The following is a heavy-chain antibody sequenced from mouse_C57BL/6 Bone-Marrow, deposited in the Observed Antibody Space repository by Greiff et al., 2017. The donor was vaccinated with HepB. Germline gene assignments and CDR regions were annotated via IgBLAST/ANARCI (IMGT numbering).Heavy chain of an antibody. CDR3: ARNLIYYDYDRYFDV. V-gene: IGHV1-20*01. CDR2: INPYNGDT. Sequence: VQLQQSGPELVKPGDSVKISCKASGYSFTGYFMNWVIQSHGKSLEWIGRINPYNGDTFYNQKFKGKATLTVDKTSSTAHMELRRLTSEDSAVYYCARNLIYYDYDRYFDVWGTGTTVTVSS. J-gene: IGHJ1*03. CDR1: GYSFTGYF. D-gene: IGHD2-4*01.